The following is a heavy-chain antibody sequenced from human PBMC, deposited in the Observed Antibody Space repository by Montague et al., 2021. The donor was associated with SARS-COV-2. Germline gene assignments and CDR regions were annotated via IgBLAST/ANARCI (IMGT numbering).Heavy chain of an antibody. D-gene: IGHD4-17*01. Sequence: SETLSLTCTVSGGSISSYYWSWIRQPPGKGLEWIGYIYYSGNTNXNPSLKSRVTISVDTSKNQFSLKLSSVTAADTAVYFCARYTRQIRLNVFDYGFEVWGQGTTVTVSS. CDR3: ARYTRQIRLNVFDYGFEV. CDR2: IYYSGNT. J-gene: IGHJ6*02. CDR1: GGSISSYY. V-gene: IGHV4-59*01.